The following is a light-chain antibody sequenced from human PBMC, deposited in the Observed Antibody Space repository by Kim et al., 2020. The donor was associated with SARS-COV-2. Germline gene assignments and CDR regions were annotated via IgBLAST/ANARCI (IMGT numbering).Light chain of an antibody. J-gene: IGKJ4*01. V-gene: IGKV4-1*01. Sequence: ATINCKASQSVLYSPNNKNYLAWYQHKPGQPPNLLSYWASTRESGVPDRFSGSGSGTDFTLTISSLEAEDVAVYYCQQYYSTPHSFGGGTKVDIK. CDR2: WAS. CDR1: QSVLYSPNNKNY. CDR3: QQYYSTPHS.